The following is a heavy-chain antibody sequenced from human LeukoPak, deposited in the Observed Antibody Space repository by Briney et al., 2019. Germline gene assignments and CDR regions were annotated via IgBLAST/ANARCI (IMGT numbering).Heavy chain of an antibody. J-gene: IGHJ4*02. CDR1: GFTFSSYA. CDR2: ISYDGSNK. CDR3: AKDERTVVTPEGAFDY. V-gene: IGHV3-30-3*01. Sequence: QPGRSLRLSCAASGFTFSSYAMHWVRQAPGKRLEWVAVISYDGSNKYYADSVKGRFTISRDNSKNTVYLQMNSLRAEDTAVYYCAKDERTVVTPEGAFDYWGQGTLVTVSS. D-gene: IGHD4-23*01.